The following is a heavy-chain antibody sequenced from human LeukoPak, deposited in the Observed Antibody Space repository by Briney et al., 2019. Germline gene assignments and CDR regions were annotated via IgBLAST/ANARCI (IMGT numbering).Heavy chain of an antibody. Sequence: GGSLRLSCAASGFTFGRYSMTWVRQAPGQGLEWVSSISSRSSHKSYADAVKGRFTISRDNAKNSLYLQMNSLRAEDTAVYYCARDGYSSSWYYFDYWGQGTLVTVSS. J-gene: IGHJ4*02. CDR3: ARDGYSSSWYYFDY. V-gene: IGHV3-21*01. CDR1: GFTFGRYS. CDR2: ISSRSSHK. D-gene: IGHD6-13*01.